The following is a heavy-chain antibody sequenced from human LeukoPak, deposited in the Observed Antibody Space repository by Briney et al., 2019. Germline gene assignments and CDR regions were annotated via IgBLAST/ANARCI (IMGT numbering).Heavy chain of an antibody. CDR2: IYTGGST. Sequence: PGGSLRLSCAVSGFTVSSNYMSWVRQAPGKGLEWVAVIYTGGSTYYADSVKGRFTISRDNSKNTLYLQMNSLRAEDTAVYYCAKVGDYWGQGTLVTVSS. V-gene: IGHV3-53*05. J-gene: IGHJ4*02. CDR3: AKVGDY. CDR1: GFTVSSNY.